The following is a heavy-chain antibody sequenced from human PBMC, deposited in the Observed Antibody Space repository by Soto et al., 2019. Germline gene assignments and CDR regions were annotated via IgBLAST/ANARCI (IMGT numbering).Heavy chain of an antibody. V-gene: IGHV3-23*01. D-gene: IGHD2-15*01. Sequence: EGSLRLSCAASRFTFSSYAMSWVRQAPGKGLEWVSAISGSGGSTYYADSVKGRFTISRDNSKNTLYLQMNSLRAEDTAVYYCAKEIVVVVAATGYFDYWGQGTLVTVSS. CDR3: AKEIVVVVAATGYFDY. J-gene: IGHJ4*02. CDR2: ISGSGGST. CDR1: RFTFSSYA.